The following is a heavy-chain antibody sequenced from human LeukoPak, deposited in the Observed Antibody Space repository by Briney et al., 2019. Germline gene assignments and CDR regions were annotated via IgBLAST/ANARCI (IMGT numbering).Heavy chain of an antibody. CDR2: IVVGSGNT. CDR3: AADPYPTYYYDSSGYLVPDAFDI. CDR1: GFTFTSSA. Sequence: SVKVSCKASGFTFTSSAMQWVRQARGQRLEWVGWIVVGSGNTNYAQKFQVRVTITRDMSTSTAYMELSSLRSEDTAVYYCAADPYPTYYYDSSGYLVPDAFDIWGQGTMVTVSS. D-gene: IGHD3-22*01. J-gene: IGHJ3*02. V-gene: IGHV1-58*02.